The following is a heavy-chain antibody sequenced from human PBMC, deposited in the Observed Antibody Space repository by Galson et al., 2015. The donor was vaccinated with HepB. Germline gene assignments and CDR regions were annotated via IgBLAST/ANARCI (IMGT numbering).Heavy chain of an antibody. V-gene: IGHV4-4*07. D-gene: IGHD3-10*01. J-gene: IGHJ6*02. Sequence: ETLSLTCTVSGGSISSYYWSWIRQPAGKGLEWIGRIYTSGSTNYNPSLKSRVTMSVDTSKNQFSLKLSSVTAADTAVYYCARDLIWFGEFYYYGMDVWGQGTTVTVSS. CDR3: ARDLIWFGEFYYYGMDV. CDR2: IYTSGST. CDR1: GGSISSYY.